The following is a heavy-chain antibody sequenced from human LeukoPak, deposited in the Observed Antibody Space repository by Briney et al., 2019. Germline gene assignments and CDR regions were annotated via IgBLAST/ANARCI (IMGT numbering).Heavy chain of an antibody. V-gene: IGHV1-8*01. CDR3: VRIAVAGTALHY. CDR1: GYTFTSYD. J-gene: IGHJ4*02. D-gene: IGHD6-19*01. Sequence: GASVKVSCKASGYTFTSYDINWVRQATGQGLEWMGWMNPNSGNTGYAQKFQGRVTMTRDTSTSTVYMELSSLRSEDTAVYYCVRIAVAGTALHYWGQGTLVTVSS. CDR2: MNPNSGNT.